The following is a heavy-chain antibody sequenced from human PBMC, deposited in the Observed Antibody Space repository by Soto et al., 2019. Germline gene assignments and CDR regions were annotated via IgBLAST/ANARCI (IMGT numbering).Heavy chain of an antibody. V-gene: IGHV4-30-4*01. CDR3: ARAGTYCSGGSCYSLLDY. CDR2: IHYSGST. CDR1: GGSISSGDYY. J-gene: IGHJ4*02. Sequence: SETLSLTCTVSGGSISSGDYYWSWIRQPPGKGLEWIGYIHYSGSTYYNPSLKSRVTISVDTSKNQFSLKLSSVTAADTAVYYCARAGTYCSGGSCYSLLDYWGQGTLVTVSS. D-gene: IGHD2-15*01.